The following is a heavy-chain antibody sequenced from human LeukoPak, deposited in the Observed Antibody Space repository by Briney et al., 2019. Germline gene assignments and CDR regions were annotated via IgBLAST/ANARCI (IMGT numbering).Heavy chain of an antibody. Sequence: GGSLRLSCAASGFTFSSYSMNWVRQAPGKGLEWVSSISSSSSYIYYADSVKGRFTISRDNAKNSLYLQMNSLRAEDTAVYYCASYYGSGKKDYWGQGTLVTVSS. CDR3: ASYYGSGKKDY. CDR1: GFTFSSYS. J-gene: IGHJ4*02. V-gene: IGHV3-21*01. CDR2: ISSSSSYI. D-gene: IGHD3-10*01.